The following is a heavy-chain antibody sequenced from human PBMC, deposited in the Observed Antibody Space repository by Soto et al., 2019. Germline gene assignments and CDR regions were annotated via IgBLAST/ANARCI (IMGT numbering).Heavy chain of an antibody. D-gene: IGHD3-22*01. J-gene: IGHJ4*02. V-gene: IGHV3-23*01. Sequence: GGSLRLSCAVSGFTFSSYAMSWVRQAPWKGLEWVSAISGSGGSTYYADSVKGRFTISRDNSKNTLYLQMNSLRAEDTAVYYCAKARDRYYYDSSGYPFDYWGQGTLVTVSS. CDR2: ISGSGGST. CDR1: GFTFSSYA. CDR3: AKARDRYYYDSSGYPFDY.